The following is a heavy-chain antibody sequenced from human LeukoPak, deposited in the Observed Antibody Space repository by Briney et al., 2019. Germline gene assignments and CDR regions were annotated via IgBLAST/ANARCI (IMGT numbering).Heavy chain of an antibody. D-gene: IGHD3-22*01. CDR3: ARVKSYYYDTSDKDAFDI. CDR2: INPRGGST. Sequence: ASVKVSCKASGYTFTSHFMHWVRQAPGQGLEWMGIINPRGGSTSYTQKFQGRVTMTRDTSTSTVYMELSSLRSEDTTVYYCARVKSYYYDTSDKDAFDIWGQGTMVTVSS. V-gene: IGHV1-46*01. CDR1: GYTFTSHF. J-gene: IGHJ3*02.